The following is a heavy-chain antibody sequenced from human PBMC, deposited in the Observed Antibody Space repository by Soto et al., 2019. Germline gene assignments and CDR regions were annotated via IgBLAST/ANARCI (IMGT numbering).Heavy chain of an antibody. CDR2: ISAYNGNT. V-gene: IGHV1-18*01. CDR3: ARCGVVVAAGDY. Sequence: QLQLVQSGAEVKKPVASVKVSCKASGYTFTSYGISWVRQAPGQGLEWMGWISAYNGNTNYAQKLQGRVTMTTDTATITAYMELRLLRSDPKAVYYCARCGVVVAAGDYWRQGALVTVSS. CDR1: GYTFTSYG. D-gene: IGHD2-15*01. J-gene: IGHJ4*02.